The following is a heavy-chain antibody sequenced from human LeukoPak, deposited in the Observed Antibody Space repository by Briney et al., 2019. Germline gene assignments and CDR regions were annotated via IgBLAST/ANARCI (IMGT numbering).Heavy chain of an antibody. CDR2: IRYDGNNK. D-gene: IGHD6-19*01. Sequence: GGSLRLSCAASGFPFSDYVMHWVRQAPGKGLEWVAVIRYDGNNKYYADSVKGRFTISRDNSKNMLYPQMNSLGTEDTAVYYCAKDRWGAVASFDYWGQGTLVTVSS. CDR1: GFPFSDYV. J-gene: IGHJ4*02. CDR3: AKDRWGAVASFDY. V-gene: IGHV3-30*02.